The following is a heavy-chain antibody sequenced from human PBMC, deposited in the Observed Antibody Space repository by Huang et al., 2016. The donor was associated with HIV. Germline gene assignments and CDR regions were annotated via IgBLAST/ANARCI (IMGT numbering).Heavy chain of an antibody. D-gene: IGHD3-16*01. J-gene: IGHJ6*03. CDR2: VYSEGNT. V-gene: IGHV3-53*02. Sequence: EVQLVETGGGLIQPGGSLKLSCAASGFTASANYMSWVRQATGKGLEWVLIVYSEGNTFYADSVKGRFIISRDNSKNTMYLQMTSLRAEDTAVYYCAKIGGSDYYYYYYMDVWGKGATVTVSS. CDR3: AKIGGSDYYYYYYMDV. CDR1: GFTASANY.